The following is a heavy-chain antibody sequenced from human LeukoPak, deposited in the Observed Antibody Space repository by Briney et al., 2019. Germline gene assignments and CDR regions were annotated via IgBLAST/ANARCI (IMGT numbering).Heavy chain of an antibody. CDR3: ARDLETLTLTTPVGY. CDR2: IWYDGSNK. CDR1: GFTFSSYG. V-gene: IGHV3-33*01. J-gene: IGHJ4*02. D-gene: IGHD3-22*01. Sequence: GGSLRLSCAASGFTFSSYGMHWVRQAPGKGLEWVAVIWYDGSNKYYADSVKGRFTIFRDNSKNTLYLQMNSLRAEDTAVYYCARDLETLTLTTPVGYWGQGTLVTVSS.